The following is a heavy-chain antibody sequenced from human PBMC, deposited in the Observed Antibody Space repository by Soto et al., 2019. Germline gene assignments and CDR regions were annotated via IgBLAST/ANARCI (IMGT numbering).Heavy chain of an antibody. V-gene: IGHV4-30-4*01. CDR3: ASVGSSIAVRPFDY. CDR2: IYYSGST. J-gene: IGHJ4*01. CDR1: GGSISSGDYS. D-gene: IGHD6-6*01. Sequence: QVQLQESGPGLVKPSQTLSLTCTVSGGSISSGDYSWSWLRQPPGKGLVWIGYIYYSGSTYYNPSLTCRVTISLHTSKNQFSLKLRSVTAADTAVYYCASVGSSIAVRPFDYWGHGTLVTVSS.